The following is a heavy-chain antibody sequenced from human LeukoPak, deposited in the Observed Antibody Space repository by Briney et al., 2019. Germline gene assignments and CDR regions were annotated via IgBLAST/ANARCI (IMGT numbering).Heavy chain of an antibody. CDR2: INSDGSGT. Sequence: GGSLRLSCAASGFTFSSYSMNWVRQTPGKGLVWVSRINSDGSGTDYADSVKGRFTISRDNAKNTLYLQMNSLEAEDTAVYYCVRGIYSSSRLDFWGRGTLVTVSS. CDR1: GFTFSSYS. J-gene: IGHJ4*02. CDR3: VRGIYSSSRLDF. V-gene: IGHV3-74*01. D-gene: IGHD6-13*01.